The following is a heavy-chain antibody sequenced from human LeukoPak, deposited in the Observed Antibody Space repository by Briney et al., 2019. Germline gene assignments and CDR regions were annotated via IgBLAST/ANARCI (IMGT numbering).Heavy chain of an antibody. V-gene: IGHV1-2*02. CDR1: GYTFTGYY. J-gene: IGHJ4*02. Sequence: ASVKVSCKASGYTFTGYYMHWVRQAPGQGLEWMGWINPNSGGTNYAQKFQGRVTMTRDTSISTAYMELSRLRSDDTAVYYCARDAFSIVVVPAAIRAFDYWGQGALVTVSS. D-gene: IGHD2-2*01. CDR2: INPNSGGT. CDR3: ARDAFSIVVVPAAIRAFDY.